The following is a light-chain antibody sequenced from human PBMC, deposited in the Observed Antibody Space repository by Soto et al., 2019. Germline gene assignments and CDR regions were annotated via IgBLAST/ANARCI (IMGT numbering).Light chain of an antibody. V-gene: IGKV3-15*01. CDR3: QQYNNWPLT. CDR2: DAS. CDR1: KSVSSH. Sequence: ETMMTQSPATLSVSPGGRVTISCRARKSVSSHFAWYQQRPGQAPRLLISDASTRSTGIPARFSGSGSGTEFTLTITTRQSEDFAVYYCQQYNNWPLTFGHGTKVEIK. J-gene: IGKJ3*01.